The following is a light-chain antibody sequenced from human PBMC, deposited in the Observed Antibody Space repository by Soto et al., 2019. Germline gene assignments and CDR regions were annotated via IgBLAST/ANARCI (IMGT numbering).Light chain of an antibody. V-gene: IGKV3-15*01. CDR3: QQYNNWPSWT. J-gene: IGKJ1*01. Sequence: ETVMTQSPATLSVSPGERATLSCRASQSVSSNLAWYQQKPGQAPRLLIYGASTRATGIPARFSGSGSGTDFTLTISSLQSEDFAVYFCQQYNNWPSWTFGQGTKVEIK. CDR1: QSVSSN. CDR2: GAS.